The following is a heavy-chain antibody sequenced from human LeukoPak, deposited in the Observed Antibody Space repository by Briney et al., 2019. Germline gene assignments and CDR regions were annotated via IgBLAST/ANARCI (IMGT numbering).Heavy chain of an antibody. D-gene: IGHD2-2*03. CDR3: ARDGYCSSTSCSTGY. CDR2: INWNGGST. Sequence: QPGGSLRLSCAASGFTFDDYGMSWVRQAPGKGLEWVSGINWNGGSTGYADSVKGRFTISRDNAKNSLYLQMNSLRAEDTALYYCARDGYCSSTSCSTGYWGQGTLVTVSS. CDR1: GFTFDDYG. J-gene: IGHJ4*02. V-gene: IGHV3-20*04.